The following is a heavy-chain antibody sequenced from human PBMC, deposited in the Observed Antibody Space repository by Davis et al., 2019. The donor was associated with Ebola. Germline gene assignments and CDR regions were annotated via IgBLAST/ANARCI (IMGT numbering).Heavy chain of an antibody. J-gene: IGHJ4*02. CDR1: GFTFSSYA. CDR3: ARGNYQGGYYFDY. D-gene: IGHD3-22*01. Sequence: GESLKISCAASGFTFSSYAMHWVRQAPGKGLEWVAIIWHDESNKYYADSVKDRFTISRDNSKNTLYLQMNSLRAEDTAVYYCARGNYQGGYYFDYWGQGTLVTVSS. CDR2: IWHDESNK. V-gene: IGHV3-30*04.